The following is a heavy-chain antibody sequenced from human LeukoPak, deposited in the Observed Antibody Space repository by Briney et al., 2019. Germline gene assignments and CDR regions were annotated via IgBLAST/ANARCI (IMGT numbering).Heavy chain of an antibody. V-gene: IGHV1-2*06. D-gene: IGHD6-13*01. Sequence: ASVKVSCKASGYTFTGYYMHSVRQAPGQGLEWMGRINPNSGGTNYAQKFQGRVTMTRDTTISTAYMELSRLRSDDTAVYYCARISSSWYYFDYWGQGTLVTVSS. CDR3: ARISSSWYYFDY. CDR2: INPNSGGT. CDR1: GYTFTGYY. J-gene: IGHJ4*02.